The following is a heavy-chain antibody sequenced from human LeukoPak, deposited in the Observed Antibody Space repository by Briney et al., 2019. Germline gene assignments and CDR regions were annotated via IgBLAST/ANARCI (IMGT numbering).Heavy chain of an antibody. CDR2: ISWNSGSI. Sequence: GRSLRLSCAASGFTFDDYAMHWVRQAPGKGLEWVSGISWNSGSIGYADSVRGRFTTSRDNAKNSLYLQMNSLRAEDTALYYCAHITRGYWGQGTLVTVSS. J-gene: IGHJ4*02. V-gene: IGHV3-9*01. D-gene: IGHD7-27*01. CDR3: AHITRGY. CDR1: GFTFDDYA.